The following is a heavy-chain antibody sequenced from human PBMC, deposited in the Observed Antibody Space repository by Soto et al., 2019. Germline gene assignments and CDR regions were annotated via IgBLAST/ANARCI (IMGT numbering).Heavy chain of an antibody. CDR1: GFTFSSYS. CDR2: ISSSSSYI. J-gene: IGHJ6*02. CDR3: ARDRVWYSISAGGGAYYCYGMDV. D-gene: IGHD6-6*01. Sequence: PGGSLRLSCAASGFTFSSYSMNWVRQAPGKGLEWVSSISSSSSYIYYADSVKGRFTISRDNAKNSLYLQMNSLRAEDTAVYYCARDRVWYSISAGGGAYYCYGMDVWGQGTTVTVSS. V-gene: IGHV3-21*01.